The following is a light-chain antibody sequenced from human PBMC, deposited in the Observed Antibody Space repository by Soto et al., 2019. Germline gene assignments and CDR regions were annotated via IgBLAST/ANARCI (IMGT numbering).Light chain of an antibody. CDR3: QQYNNWPPIT. CDR1: QSVSSN. CDR2: GAS. V-gene: IGKV3-15*01. J-gene: IGKJ5*01. Sequence: EIVMTQSPATLSVSPWERATLSCRASQSVSSNFAWYQQKPRQAPSLLIYGASTRATGIPARCSGSGAGTAFTLPISSLQSEDFAVYYCQQYNNWPPITFGQGTRLEI.